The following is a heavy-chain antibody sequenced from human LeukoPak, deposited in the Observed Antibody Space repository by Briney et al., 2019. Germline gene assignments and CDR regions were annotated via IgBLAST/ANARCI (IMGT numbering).Heavy chain of an antibody. Sequence: SETLSLTCTVSGGSISDYYWSWIRQSPGKGLVWVGYIYYSGSTNYNPSLKSRVTISVDTSKNQFSLKLSSVTAADTAVYYCARDPSGATSDTINFDYWGQGTLVTVSS. D-gene: IGHD3-9*01. J-gene: IGHJ4*02. CDR1: GGSISDYY. V-gene: IGHV4-59*01. CDR3: ARDPSGATSDTINFDY. CDR2: IYYSGST.